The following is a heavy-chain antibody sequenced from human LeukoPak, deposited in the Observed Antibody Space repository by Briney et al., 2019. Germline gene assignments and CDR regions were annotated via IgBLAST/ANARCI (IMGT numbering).Heavy chain of an antibody. CDR3: AKNGGSYYGYFDY. D-gene: IGHD1-26*01. J-gene: IGHJ4*02. Sequence: GGSLRLSCAASGFTFSSYAMSWVRQAPGKGLEWVSAISGSGGSTYYAGSVKGRFTISRDNSKNTLYLQMNSLRAEDTAVYYCAKNGGSYYGYFDYWGQGTLVTVSS. CDR1: GFTFSSYA. V-gene: IGHV3-23*01. CDR2: ISGSGGST.